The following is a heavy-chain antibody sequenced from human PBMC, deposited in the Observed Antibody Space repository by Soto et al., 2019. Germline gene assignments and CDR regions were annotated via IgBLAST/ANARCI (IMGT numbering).Heavy chain of an antibody. V-gene: IGHV3-21*01. CDR3: ARGARDFDY. CDR2: ISSSSSYI. Sequence: GGSLRLSCAASGFTFSSYSMNWVRQAPGKGLEWVSSISSSSSYIYYADSVKGRFTISRDNSKNTLYLQMNSLRAADTAVYYCARGARDFDYWGQGTLVTVSS. CDR1: GFTFSSYS. J-gene: IGHJ4*02. D-gene: IGHD3-16*01.